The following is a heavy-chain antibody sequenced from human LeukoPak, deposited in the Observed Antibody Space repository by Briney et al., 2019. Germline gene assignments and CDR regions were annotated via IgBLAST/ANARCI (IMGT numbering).Heavy chain of an antibody. Sequence: SETLSLTCTVSGGSISSYYWSWIRQPPGKGLEWIGYIYYSGSTNYNPSLKSRVTISVDTSKNQFSLKLSSVTAADTAVYYCAGGAYCSGGSCHDAFDIWGQGTLVTVSS. CDR1: GGSISSYY. V-gene: IGHV4-59*01. J-gene: IGHJ4*02. D-gene: IGHD2-15*01. CDR3: AGGAYCSGGSCHDAFDI. CDR2: IYYSGST.